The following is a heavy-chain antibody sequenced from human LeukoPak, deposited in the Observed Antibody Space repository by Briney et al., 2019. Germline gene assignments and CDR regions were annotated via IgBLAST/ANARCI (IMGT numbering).Heavy chain of an antibody. CDR2: IIPIFGTA. Sequence: GASVKVSCKASGGTLSRFAISWVRQAPGQGLEWMGGIIPIFGTANYAQKFQGRVTITTDKSTSTAYMEVSSLRSEDTAVYYCARAGVAATGNWFDPWGQGTLVTVSS. V-gene: IGHV1-69*05. J-gene: IGHJ5*02. D-gene: IGHD2-15*01. CDR3: ARAGVAATGNWFDP. CDR1: GGTLSRFA.